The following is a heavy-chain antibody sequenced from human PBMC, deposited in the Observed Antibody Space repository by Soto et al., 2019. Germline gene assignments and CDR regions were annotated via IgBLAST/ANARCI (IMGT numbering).Heavy chain of an antibody. CDR2: ISSRSSTI. D-gene: IGHD4-17*01. CDR1: GFTFSSYS. J-gene: IGHJ4*02. V-gene: IGHV3-48*02. CDR3: ARDRSAFYGDYADY. Sequence: EVQLVASGGGLVQPGVSLRLSGAASGFTFSSYSMNWVRQAPGKGQECVSYISSRSSTIYYADSVKGRFTISRDNAKDSLDLHMNSLRDEDTAVYYCARDRSAFYGDYADYWGQGTLGTVAS.